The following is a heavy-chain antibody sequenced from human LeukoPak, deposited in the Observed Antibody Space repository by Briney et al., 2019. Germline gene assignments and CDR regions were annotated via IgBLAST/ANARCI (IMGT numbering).Heavy chain of an antibody. D-gene: IGHD6-19*01. CDR2: INHSGST. CDR1: GVSFSGYY. CDR3: ARDGPLAVAYFDY. V-gene: IGHV4-34*01. J-gene: IGHJ4*02. Sequence: PSETLTLTCAVYGVSFSGYYWSWIRQPPGKGLEWLGEINHSGSTNYNPSLKSRATISVDTSNNQFSLKLSSVTAADTAVYYCARDGPLAVAYFDYWGQGTLVTVSS.